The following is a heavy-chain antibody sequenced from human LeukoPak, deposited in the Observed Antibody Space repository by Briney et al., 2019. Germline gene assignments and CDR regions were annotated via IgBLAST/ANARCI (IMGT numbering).Heavy chain of an antibody. CDR2: ISSSSSYI. CDR1: GFTFSSYS. D-gene: IGHD1-26*01. CDR3: ARGASGSQLYYYYYMDV. J-gene: IGHJ6*03. Sequence: GGSLRLSCAASGFTFSSYSMNWVRQAPGKGLEWVSSISSSSSYIYDADSVKGRFTISRDNAKNSLYLQMNSLRAEDTAVYYRARGASGSQLYYYYYMDVWGKGTTVTVSS. V-gene: IGHV3-21*01.